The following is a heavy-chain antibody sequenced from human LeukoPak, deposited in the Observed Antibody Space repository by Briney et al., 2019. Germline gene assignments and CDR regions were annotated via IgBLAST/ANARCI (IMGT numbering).Heavy chain of an antibody. CDR3: AKDGSYDILTGSSNYYYYYYMDV. J-gene: IGHJ6*03. Sequence: GGTLRLSCAASGFTFSSYGMSWVRQAPGKGLEWVSAISGSGGSTYYADSVKGRFTISRDNSKNTLYLQMNSLRAEDTAVYYCAKDGSYDILTGSSNYYYYYYMDVWGKGTTVTVSS. CDR2: ISGSGGST. CDR1: GFTFSSYG. V-gene: IGHV3-23*01. D-gene: IGHD3-9*01.